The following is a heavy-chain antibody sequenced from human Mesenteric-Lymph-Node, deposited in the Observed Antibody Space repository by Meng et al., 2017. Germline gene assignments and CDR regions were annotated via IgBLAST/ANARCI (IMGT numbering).Heavy chain of an antibody. D-gene: IGHD3-10*01. V-gene: IGHV1-2*06. CDR3: ARYFYYGSGNNDNAFDI. CDR2: ITPSSGAT. Sequence: ASVKVSCKASGYTFTGYYINWLRRAPGQGLEWLGRITPSSGATEYSRNFQGRVTMTRDTSISTAYMELSSLSFDDAAVYYCARYFYYGSGNNDNAFDIWGQGTVVTVSS. J-gene: IGHJ3*02. CDR1: GYTFTGYY.